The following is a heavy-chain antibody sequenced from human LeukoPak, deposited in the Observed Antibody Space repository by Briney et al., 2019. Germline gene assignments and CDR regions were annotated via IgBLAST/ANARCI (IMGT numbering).Heavy chain of an antibody. Sequence: PSETLSLTCTVSGGSISSYYWSWIRQPAGKGLQWIGRIYSSGSANYNPSLKSRVTMSVDTSKNQFSLRLSSVTAADTAVYYCARMGAADYDSSGYLDYWGQGTLVTVSS. CDR2: IYSSGSA. J-gene: IGHJ4*02. CDR1: GGSISSYY. CDR3: ARMGAADYDSSGYLDY. D-gene: IGHD3-22*01. V-gene: IGHV4-4*07.